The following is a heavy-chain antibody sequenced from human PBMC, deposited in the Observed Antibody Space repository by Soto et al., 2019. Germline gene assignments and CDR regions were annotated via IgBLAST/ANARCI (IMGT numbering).Heavy chain of an antibody. V-gene: IGHV2-5*02. J-gene: IGHJ4*02. CDR1: GFSLSTSGVG. D-gene: IGHD3-16*01. CDR2: IYWDDDK. Sequence: QITLKESGPTLVKPTQTLTLTCTFSGFSLSTSGVGVGWIRQPPGKALEWLALIYWDDDKRYSPSLKSRLTITKDTSKNQVVLTMTNMDPVDTATYYCAHTALHTITSGGVGVTGYDYWGQGTLVTVSS. CDR3: AHTALHTITSGGVGVTGYDY.